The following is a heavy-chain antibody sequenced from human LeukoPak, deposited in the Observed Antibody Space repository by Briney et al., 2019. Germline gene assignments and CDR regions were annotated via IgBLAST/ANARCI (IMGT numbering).Heavy chain of an antibody. Sequence: SESLSLTCTVSGGSVSSGSYYWSWIRQPPGKGLEWIGEINHSGSTNYNPSLKSRVTISVDTSKNQFSLKLSSVTAADTAVYYCARARELLYWGQGTLVTVSS. J-gene: IGHJ4*02. CDR1: GGSVSSGSYY. CDR3: ARARELLY. CDR2: INHSGST. V-gene: IGHV4-39*07. D-gene: IGHD1-26*01.